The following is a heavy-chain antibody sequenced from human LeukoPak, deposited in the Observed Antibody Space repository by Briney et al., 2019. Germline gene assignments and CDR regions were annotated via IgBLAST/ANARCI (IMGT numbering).Heavy chain of an antibody. CDR3: AKTAVPGTRHSDY. Sequence: GGSLRLSCAASGFTISSYAMNCVRQAPGKGLEWVSAISGSGYYANYADSVKGRFTISRDNSKNTLYLQMNSLRAEDTAVYSCAKTAVPGTRHSDYWGQGTLVTVSS. D-gene: IGHD6-19*01. V-gene: IGHV3-23*01. CDR2: ISGSGYYA. J-gene: IGHJ4*02. CDR1: GFTISSYA.